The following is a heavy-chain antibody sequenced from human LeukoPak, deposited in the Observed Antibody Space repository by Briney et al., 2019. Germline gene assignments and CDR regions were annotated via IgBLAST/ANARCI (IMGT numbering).Heavy chain of an antibody. D-gene: IGHD6-13*01. Sequence: GGSLRLSCATSGLTFSSYSMNWVRQAPGKGLEWVSSISSSSSYIYYADSVKGRFTISRDNAKNSLYLRMNSLRAEDTAVYYCARDTNPYSRATAFDYWGQGTLVTVSS. V-gene: IGHV3-21*01. CDR2: ISSSSSYI. CDR1: GLTFSSYS. CDR3: ARDTNPYSRATAFDY. J-gene: IGHJ4*02.